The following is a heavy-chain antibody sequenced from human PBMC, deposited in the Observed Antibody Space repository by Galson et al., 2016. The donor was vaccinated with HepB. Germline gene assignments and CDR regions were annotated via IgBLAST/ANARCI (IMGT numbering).Heavy chain of an antibody. V-gene: IGHV3-30*18. CDR3: AKDPGHHSGSYYWYFDL. D-gene: IGHD1-26*01. CDR2: ISYDGNYK. CDR1: GFTFSRCG. Sequence: SLRLSCAASGFTFSRCGMHWVRQAPGKGLEWVAVISYDGNYKYYADSVKGRFTISRDNSKHTLYLQMNSLRAEDTAVYYCAKDPGHHSGSYYWYFDLWGRGTQVTVSS. J-gene: IGHJ2*01.